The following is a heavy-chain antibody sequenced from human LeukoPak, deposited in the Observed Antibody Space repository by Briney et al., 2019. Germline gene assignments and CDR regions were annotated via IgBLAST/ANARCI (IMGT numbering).Heavy chain of an antibody. CDR3: AKDRCSNGIGCYYYYMDV. CDR2: ISGSGVST. Sequence: GGSLRLSCAASGFTFSTYAMSWVRQPPGKGLEWVSGISGSGVSTYYADSVKGRFTISRDNSKNILYLQMNSLRAEDTAVYYCAKDRCSNGIGCYYYYMDVWGKGTTVTISS. J-gene: IGHJ6*03. D-gene: IGHD2-8*01. CDR1: GFTFSTYA. V-gene: IGHV3-23*01.